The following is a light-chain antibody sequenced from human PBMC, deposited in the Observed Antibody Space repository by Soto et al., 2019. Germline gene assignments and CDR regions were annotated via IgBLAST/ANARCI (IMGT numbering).Light chain of an antibody. CDR3: QSYDSSLSGNWV. J-gene: IGLJ3*02. CDR1: SSNIGAGYD. CDR2: GNS. Sequence: QSVLTQPPSVSGAPGQRVTISCTGSSSNIGAGYDVHWYQQLPGTAPKLLIYGNSNRPSGVPDRFSGSKSGTSASLAITGLQAEDEADYYCQSYDSSLSGNWVFGGRTKLTVL. V-gene: IGLV1-40*01.